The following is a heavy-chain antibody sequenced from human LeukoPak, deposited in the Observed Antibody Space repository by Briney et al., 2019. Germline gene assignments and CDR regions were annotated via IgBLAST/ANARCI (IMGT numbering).Heavy chain of an antibody. CDR2: IKQDGSEK. CDR3: ARSRSGSYPHHDY. J-gene: IGHJ4*02. CDR1: GFTFSSYW. D-gene: IGHD3-10*01. V-gene: IGHV3-7*01. Sequence: GGSLRLSCAASGFTFSSYWMSWVRQAPGKGLEWVANIKQDGSEKYYVDSVKGRFTISRDNAKNSLYLQMNSLRAEDTAVYYCARSRSGSYPHHDYWGQGTLVTVSS.